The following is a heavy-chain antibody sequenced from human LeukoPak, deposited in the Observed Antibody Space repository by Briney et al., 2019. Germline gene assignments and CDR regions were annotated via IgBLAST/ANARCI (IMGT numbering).Heavy chain of an antibody. CDR2: INLSGGST. CDR1: GYTFTNYY. J-gene: IGHJ6*02. CDR3: ARGGTYYYYGMDV. V-gene: IGHV1-46*01. D-gene: IGHD1-26*01. Sequence: ASVKVSCKASGYTFTNYYVHWVRQAPGQGLEWMGMINLSGGSTNYAQKFQGRVTMTRDPSTTTVYMELSSLRSEDTAIYYCARGGTYYYYGMDVWGQGTTVTVSS.